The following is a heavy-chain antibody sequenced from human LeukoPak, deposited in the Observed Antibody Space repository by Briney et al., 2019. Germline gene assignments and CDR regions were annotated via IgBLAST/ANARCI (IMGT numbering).Heavy chain of an antibody. CDR2: ISPSSGYI. CDR1: GFAFSTYS. CDR3: ARVGTYDAFDI. J-gene: IGHJ3*02. D-gene: IGHD3-10*01. Sequence: GGSLRLSCAASGFAFSTYSLVWVRQAPGEGLEWVSSISPSSGYIYYADSVKGRFTISRDNSKNTLYLQLNSLRAEDTAVYYCARVGTYDAFDIWGQGTMVTVSS. V-gene: IGHV3-21*01.